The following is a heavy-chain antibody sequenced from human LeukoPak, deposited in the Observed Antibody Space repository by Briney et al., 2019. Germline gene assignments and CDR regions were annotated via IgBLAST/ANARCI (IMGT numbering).Heavy chain of an antibody. D-gene: IGHD5-18*01. CDR3: ARVNVDTAMVDY. J-gene: IGHJ4*02. Sequence: SETLSLTCTVSGGSISSYYWSWIRQPPGKGLEWIGYIYYSGSTNYNPSLKSRVTISVDTSKNQFSLKLSSVTAADTAVYYCARVNVDTAMVDYWGQGTQVTVSS. V-gene: IGHV4-59*01. CDR2: IYYSGST. CDR1: GGSISSYY.